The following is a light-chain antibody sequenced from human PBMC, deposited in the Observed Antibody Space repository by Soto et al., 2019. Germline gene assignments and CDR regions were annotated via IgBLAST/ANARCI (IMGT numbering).Light chain of an antibody. V-gene: IGKV1-6*01. CDR1: RDIGSD. CDR2: AAS. CDR3: LQDNDHSWT. Sequence: ATQMTQSPSSLSASVGDRITITCRASRDIGSDLSWYQQKPGKAPTLLIYAASNLQSGVPSRFRGSRSGTEFTLTVTSMPTEDFANYSCLQDNDHSWTVGQATKVDIK. J-gene: IGKJ1*01.